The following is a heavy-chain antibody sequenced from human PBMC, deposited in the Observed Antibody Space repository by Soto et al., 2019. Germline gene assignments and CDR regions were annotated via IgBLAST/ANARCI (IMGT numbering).Heavy chain of an antibody. CDR1: GGSITNYY. CDR3: ARGDYSSSSGFYFDY. J-gene: IGHJ4*02. Sequence: SETLSLTCTVSGGSITNYYWSWIRQPPGKGLEWIGYIYYSGSTNYNPSLKSRVTISVDTSKNQFSLKLSSVTAADTAVYYCARGDYSSSSGFYFDYWGQGSVVTVSS. V-gene: IGHV4-59*01. D-gene: IGHD6-6*01. CDR2: IYYSGST.